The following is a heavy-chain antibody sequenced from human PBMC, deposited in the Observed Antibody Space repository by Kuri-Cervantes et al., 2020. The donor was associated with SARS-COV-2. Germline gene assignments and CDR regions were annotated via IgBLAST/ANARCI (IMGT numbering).Heavy chain of an antibody. J-gene: IGHJ6*03. Sequence: GESLKISCAASGFTFSSCSMSWVRQAPGKGLEWVASIKQDGSEKYYVDSVKGRFTISRDNAKNSLYLQMNSLRAEDMAVYYCARDNLWLDYYYMDVWGKGTTVTVSS. D-gene: IGHD2-21*01. CDR3: ARDNLWLDYYYMDV. CDR1: GFTFSSCS. CDR2: IKQDGSEK. V-gene: IGHV3-7*01.